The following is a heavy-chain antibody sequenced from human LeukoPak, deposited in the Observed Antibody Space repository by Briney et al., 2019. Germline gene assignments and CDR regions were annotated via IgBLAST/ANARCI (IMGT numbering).Heavy chain of an antibody. CDR2: ISFDGSKT. J-gene: IGHJ4*02. CDR3: ARGPSGYHNT. CDR1: GFTFNYYG. V-gene: IGHV3-30*03. Sequence: GRSLRLSCAASGFTFNYYGMHWVRQAPGKGLEWVAIISFDGSKTYYADSVKGRFTISRDNSKNTVYLQMNSLRAEDTAVYYCARGPSGYHNTGGQGTLVTVSS. D-gene: IGHD5-12*01.